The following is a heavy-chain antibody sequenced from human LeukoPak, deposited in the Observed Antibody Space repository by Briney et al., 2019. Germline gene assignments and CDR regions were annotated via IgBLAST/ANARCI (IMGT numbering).Heavy chain of an antibody. CDR1: GFTFSSHS. J-gene: IGHJ4*02. Sequence: GGSLRLSCAASGFTFSSHSMHWVRQAPGKGLEWVANIKQDGSEKYYVDSVKGRFIISRDNAKNSLYLQMNSLRAEDTAIYYCAREDDWNYEDYWGQGTLVTVSS. D-gene: IGHD1-7*01. CDR2: IKQDGSEK. V-gene: IGHV3-7*01. CDR3: AREDDWNYEDY.